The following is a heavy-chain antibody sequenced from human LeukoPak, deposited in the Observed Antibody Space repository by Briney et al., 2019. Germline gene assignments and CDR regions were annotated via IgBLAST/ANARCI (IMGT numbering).Heavy chain of an antibody. J-gene: IGHJ3*02. Sequence: GESLKISCKGSGYSFTSYWIGGVRQMSGKGLEWMGIIYPGDSDTRYSPSFQGQVTISADKSISTAYLQWSSLKASDTAMYYCARRLPYCSSTSCSSSYAFDIWGQGTMVTVSS. V-gene: IGHV5-51*01. D-gene: IGHD2-2*01. CDR1: GYSFTSYW. CDR3: ARRLPYCSSTSCSSSYAFDI. CDR2: IYPGDSDT.